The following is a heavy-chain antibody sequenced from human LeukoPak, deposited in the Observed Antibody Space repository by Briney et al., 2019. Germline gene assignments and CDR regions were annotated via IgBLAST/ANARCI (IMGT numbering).Heavy chain of an antibody. Sequence: GGSLRLSCAASGFTFSSYSMNWVRQAPGKGLEWVSSISSSSSYIYYADSVKGRFTISRDNAKNSLYLQMNSLRAEDTAVYYCATGGCSSTGCIDYWGQGTLVTVSS. CDR3: ATGGCSSTGCIDY. D-gene: IGHD2-2*01. CDR1: GFTFSSYS. V-gene: IGHV3-21*01. J-gene: IGHJ4*02. CDR2: ISSSSSYI.